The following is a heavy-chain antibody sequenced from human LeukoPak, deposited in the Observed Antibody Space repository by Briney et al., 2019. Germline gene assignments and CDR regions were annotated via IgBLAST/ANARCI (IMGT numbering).Heavy chain of an antibody. CDR1: GFTFTSYD. V-gene: IGHV3-30*03. D-gene: IGHD4-17*01. Sequence: PGGSLRLSCAASGFTFTSYDIHWVRQAPGKGLEWVAVISYDGSNKYYADSVKGRFTISRDNSKNTLYLQMNSLRAEDTAVYYCARDRPVTTWGQGTLVTVSS. CDR3: ARDRPVTT. CDR2: ISYDGSNK. J-gene: IGHJ4*02.